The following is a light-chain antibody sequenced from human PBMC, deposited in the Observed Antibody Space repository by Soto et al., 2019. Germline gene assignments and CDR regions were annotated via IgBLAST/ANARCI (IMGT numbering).Light chain of an antibody. J-gene: IGLJ1*01. CDR2: EVG. CDR3: SSFTSDNTLV. V-gene: IGLV2-14*01. Sequence: LTHPAPGSWSPGKWITISCTWTSNDIGGYNFVSWYQQHPGKAPKLMIHEVGNRPAGVSNRFSASKSGNTASLTISGLQAEDEADYYCSSFTSDNTLVFGTGTKVTVL. CDR1: SNDIGGYNF.